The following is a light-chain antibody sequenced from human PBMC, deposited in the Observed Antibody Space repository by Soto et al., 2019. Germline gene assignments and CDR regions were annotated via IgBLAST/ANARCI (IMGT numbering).Light chain of an antibody. V-gene: IGKV1-8*01. CDR3: QHYHSYPST. CDR2: GAS. J-gene: IGKJ5*01. Sequence: AIRMTQSPSSLSASIGDTVTFTCRASQDIGYFFAWYQQKPGKAPQVLMYGASTLQGGVLSRFSGSGSGTDFTLTISNLPSDEFATELWQHYHSYPSTFSQGTRL. CDR1: QDIGYF.